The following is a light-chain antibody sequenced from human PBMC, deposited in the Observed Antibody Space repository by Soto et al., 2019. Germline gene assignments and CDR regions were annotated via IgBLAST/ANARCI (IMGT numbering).Light chain of an antibody. V-gene: IGLV2-14*01. J-gene: IGLJ1*01. Sequence: QSALTQPPSASGSPGQSVTISCTGTSSDVGGYNYVSWYQQHPGKAPKLMIYEVSNRPSGVSHRFSGSKSGNTASLTISGLQAEDEVDYYCSSYTSSNTLAYVFGTGTKLTVL. CDR2: EVS. CDR3: SSYTSSNTLAYV. CDR1: SSDVGGYNY.